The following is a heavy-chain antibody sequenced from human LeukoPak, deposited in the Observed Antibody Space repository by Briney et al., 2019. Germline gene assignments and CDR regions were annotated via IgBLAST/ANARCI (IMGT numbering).Heavy chain of an antibody. CDR2: IKQDGSEK. CDR3: ARDAAWFGELLDAFDI. CDR1: GFTFSSYW. Sequence: GGSLRLSCAASGFTFSSYWMSWVRQAPGKGLEWVANIKQDGSEKYYVDSVKGRFTISRDNAKNSLCLQMNSLRAEDTAVYYCARDAAWFGELLDAFDIWGQGTMVTVSS. V-gene: IGHV3-7*03. D-gene: IGHD3-10*01. J-gene: IGHJ3*02.